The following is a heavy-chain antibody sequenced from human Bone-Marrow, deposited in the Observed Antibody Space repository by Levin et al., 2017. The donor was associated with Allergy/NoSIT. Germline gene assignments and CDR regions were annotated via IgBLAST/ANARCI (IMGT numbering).Heavy chain of an antibody. D-gene: IGHD2-21*01. Sequence: LSLTCAASGFTFSTSAMSWVRQAPGKGLEWVSGIGGSGQSTYYADSVKGRFTISRDTSKSTLYLQMDSLRAEDTAVYHCAKATSFILVVPRNRLDSWGQGTLVTVSS. J-gene: IGHJ5*01. CDR2: IGGSGQST. V-gene: IGHV3-23*01. CDR1: GFTFSTSA. CDR3: AKATSFILVVPRNRLDS.